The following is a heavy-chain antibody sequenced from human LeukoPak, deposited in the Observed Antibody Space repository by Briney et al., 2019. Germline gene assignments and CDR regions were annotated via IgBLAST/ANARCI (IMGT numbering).Heavy chain of an antibody. V-gene: IGHV3-66*01. CDR2: IYSGGST. D-gene: IGHD2-15*01. CDR1: GFSVSNNY. J-gene: IGHJ1*01. Sequence: GGSLRLSCAASGFSVSNNYMSWVRQAPGKWLEWVSVIYSGGSTFYADSVKGRFTISRDNSKSTLYLQMNSLRAEDTAVYYCASDSYSPEYFQHWGQGTLVTVSS. CDR3: ASDSYSPEYFQH.